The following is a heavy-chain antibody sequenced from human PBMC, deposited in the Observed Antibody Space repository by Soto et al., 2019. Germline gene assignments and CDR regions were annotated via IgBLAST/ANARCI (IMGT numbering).Heavy chain of an antibody. D-gene: IGHD6-19*01. CDR2: IWYDGSNA. J-gene: IGHJ4*02. CDR3: ARDKGFSTVVSGISQEGYFDS. V-gene: IGHV3-33*01. Sequence: QVQLVESGGGVVQPGRSLRLSCAASGFTFSIFCMHWVRQAPGKGLEWAAIIWYDGSNAYYADSVRGRFTISRDNSKNRVYLQMNSLRPEDTAVYYCARDKGFSTVVSGISQEGYFDSWGQGTLVTVSS. CDR1: GFTFSIFC.